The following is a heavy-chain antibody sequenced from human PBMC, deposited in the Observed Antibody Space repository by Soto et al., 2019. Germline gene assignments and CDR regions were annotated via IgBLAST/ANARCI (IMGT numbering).Heavy chain of an antibody. D-gene: IGHD6-13*01. CDR2: ISSSSSYI. V-gene: IGHV3-21*01. CDR1: GFTFSSYS. Sequence: GGSLRLSCAASGFTFSSYSMNWVRQAPGKVLEWVSSISSSSSYIYYADSVKGRFTISRDNAKNSLYLQMNSLRAEDTAVYYCARDPPRAAGFDYWGQGTLLTVSS. CDR3: ARDPPRAAGFDY. J-gene: IGHJ4*02.